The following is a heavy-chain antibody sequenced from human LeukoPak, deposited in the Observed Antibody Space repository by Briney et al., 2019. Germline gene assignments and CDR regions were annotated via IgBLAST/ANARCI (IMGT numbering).Heavy chain of an antibody. CDR2: ISYDGSNK. J-gene: IGHJ4*02. D-gene: IGHD1-26*01. V-gene: IGHV3-30*18. CDR3: AKTGVGASGPYYFDY. Sequence: GGSLRLSCAASGFTFSSYGMHWVRQAPGRGLEWVAVISYDGSNKYYADSVKGRFTISRDNSKNTLYLQMNSLRAEDTAVYYCAKTGVGASGPYYFDYWGQGTLVTVSS. CDR1: GFTFSSYG.